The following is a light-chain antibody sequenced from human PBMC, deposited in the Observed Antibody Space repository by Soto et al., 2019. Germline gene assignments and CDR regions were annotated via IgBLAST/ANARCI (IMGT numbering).Light chain of an antibody. J-gene: IGKJ5*01. CDR2: GAS. CDR1: QSISSSF. CDR3: QQYDDSPIT. Sequence: EFVLTQSPGTLSLSPGERASLSCGASQSISSSFLAWYQQKPGQAPRLLIYGASSRATGIPDRFSGTGSETDFTLTISRLEPEDFAVYYCQQYDDSPITFGQGTRLGI. V-gene: IGKV3-20*01.